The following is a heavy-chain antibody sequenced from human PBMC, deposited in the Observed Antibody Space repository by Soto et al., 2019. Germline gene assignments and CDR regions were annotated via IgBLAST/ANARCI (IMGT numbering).Heavy chain of an antibody. D-gene: IGHD2-15*01. Sequence: GASVKVSCKASGYTFTSYGISWVRQAPGQRLVWMGWISAYNSNTNYAQKLQGRVTMTTDTSTSTAYMELRSLRSDDTAVYYCARESCSGGSCYPTDDAFDIWGQGTMVTVSS. V-gene: IGHV1-18*01. J-gene: IGHJ3*02. CDR3: ARESCSGGSCYPTDDAFDI. CDR1: GYTFTSYG. CDR2: ISAYNSNT.